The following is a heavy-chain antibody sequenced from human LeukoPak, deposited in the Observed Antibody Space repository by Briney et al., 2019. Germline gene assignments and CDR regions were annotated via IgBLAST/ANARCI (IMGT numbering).Heavy chain of an antibody. V-gene: IGHV3-7*01. CDR1: GFTFSSSW. CDR2: INHDGSVK. CDR3: AKDSYSKGDY. D-gene: IGHD4-11*01. J-gene: IGHJ4*02. Sequence: GGSLRLSCVASGFTFSSSWMAWVRQAPGKGLQWVANINHDGSVKNYVGSVKGRFAISRDNAQNSFYLQMNSLETDDAAVYYCAKDSYSKGDYWGQGTLVTVSS.